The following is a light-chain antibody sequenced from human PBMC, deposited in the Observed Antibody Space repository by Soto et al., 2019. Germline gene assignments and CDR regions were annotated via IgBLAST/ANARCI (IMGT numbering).Light chain of an antibody. CDR1: SSDVGGYDF. V-gene: IGLV2-8*01. CDR2: GVS. J-gene: IGLJ2*01. CDR3: SSYAGINNLI. Sequence: QSALTQPPSASGSPGQSVTISCTGTSSDVGGYDFVSWYQQHPGKAPKLMIHGVSKRPSGVPDRFSGSKSGNTASLTVSGLQAEDEAHYYCSSYAGINNLIFGGGTKVTVL.